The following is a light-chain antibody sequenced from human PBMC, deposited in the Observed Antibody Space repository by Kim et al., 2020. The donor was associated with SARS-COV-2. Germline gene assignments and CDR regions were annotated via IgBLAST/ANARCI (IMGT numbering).Light chain of an antibody. CDR1: SSEVGSYNL. CDR3: CSYAGSSTFVV. CDR2: EGS. V-gene: IGLV2-23*03. Sequence: SITISCTGTSSEVGSYNLVSWYQQHPGKAPKLMIYEGSKRPSGVSNRFSGSKSGNTASLTISGLQAEDEADYYCCSYAGSSTFVVFGGGTQLTV. J-gene: IGLJ2*01.